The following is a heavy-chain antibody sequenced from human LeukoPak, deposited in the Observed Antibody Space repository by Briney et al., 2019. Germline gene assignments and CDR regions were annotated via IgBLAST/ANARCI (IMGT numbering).Heavy chain of an antibody. CDR1: GHTFTSYG. D-gene: IGHD3-3*01. CDR3: ARDKHPIFGGMDV. V-gene: IGHV1-18*01. J-gene: IGHJ6*02. CDR2: ISAYNGNT. Sequence: ASVKVSCKASGHTFTSYGISWVRQAPGQGLEWMGWISAYNGNTNYAQKLQGRVTMTTDTSTSTVYMELRSLRSDDTAVYYCARDKHPIFGGMDVWGQGTTVTVSS.